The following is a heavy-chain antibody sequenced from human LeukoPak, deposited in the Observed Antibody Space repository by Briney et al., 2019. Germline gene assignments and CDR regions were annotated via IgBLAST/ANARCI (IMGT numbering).Heavy chain of an antibody. CDR2: IRYDGSNK. J-gene: IGHJ4*02. CDR1: GFTFSSYG. D-gene: IGHD5-18*01. CDR3: AKESQRGYSYGHIRDYFDS. V-gene: IGHV3-30*02. Sequence: GGSLRLSCAASGFTFSSYGMHWVRHAPGKGLEWVAFIRYDGSNKYNADSVKGRFTISRDKSKNTLYLQMNSLRVEDTAVYYCAKESQRGYSYGHIRDYFDSWGQGTLVTVSS.